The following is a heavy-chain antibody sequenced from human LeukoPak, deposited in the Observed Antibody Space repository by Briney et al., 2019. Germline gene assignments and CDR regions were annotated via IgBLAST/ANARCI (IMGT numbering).Heavy chain of an antibody. CDR1: GFTFSSYA. D-gene: IGHD5-12*01. Sequence: GGSLRLSCSASGFTFSSYAMHWGRQAPGKGLECVSAISSNGGTTYYADSVKGRFTISRDNSKNTLYLQMSSLRAEDTAVYYCVADYSGYDYFAYWGQGTLVTVSS. CDR3: VADYSGYDYFAY. J-gene: IGHJ4*02. CDR2: ISSNGGTT. V-gene: IGHV3-64D*06.